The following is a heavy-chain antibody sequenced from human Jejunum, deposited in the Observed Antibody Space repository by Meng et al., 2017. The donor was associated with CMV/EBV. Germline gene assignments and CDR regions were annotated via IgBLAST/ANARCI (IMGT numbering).Heavy chain of an antibody. D-gene: IGHD5-18*01. J-gene: IGHJ4*02. CDR3: AREYSSSDY. CDR1: GGSLSGYY. V-gene: IGHV4-59*01. CDR2: VSYSGYT. Sequence: LTCTVSGGSLSGYYWHWIRQPPGRGLEWIGYVSYSGYTSYNPSLKSRVTISGDTSKNQFFLQLASVTAADTAVYYCAREYSSSDYWGQGKLVTVSS.